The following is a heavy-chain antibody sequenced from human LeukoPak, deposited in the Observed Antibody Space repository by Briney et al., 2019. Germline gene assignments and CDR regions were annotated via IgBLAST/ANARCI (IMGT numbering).Heavy chain of an antibody. J-gene: IGHJ4*02. V-gene: IGHV1-18*01. CDR1: GYTFTSYC. CDR3: ATETEPGRPPYYFDY. D-gene: IGHD1-14*01. Sequence: ASVKVSCKASGYTFTSYCISWVRQAPGQGLEWMGWISAYNGNTNYAQKFQGRVTMTEDTSTDTAYMELSSLRSEDTAVYYCATETEPGRPPYYFDYWGQGTLVTVSS. CDR2: ISAYNGNT.